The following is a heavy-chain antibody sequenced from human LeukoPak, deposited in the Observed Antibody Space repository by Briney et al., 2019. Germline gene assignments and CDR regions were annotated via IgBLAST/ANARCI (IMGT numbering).Heavy chain of an antibody. CDR1: GYSISSGYY. J-gene: IGHJ6*03. Sequence: SETLSLTCTVSGYSISSGYYWGWIRQPPGKGLEWIGSIYHSGSTYYNPSLKSRVTISVDTSKNQFSLKLSSVTAADTAVYYCARETYYYDSSAYDYYYYMDVWGKGTTVTVSS. CDR2: IYHSGST. CDR3: ARETYYYDSSAYDYYYYMDV. V-gene: IGHV4-38-2*02. D-gene: IGHD3-22*01.